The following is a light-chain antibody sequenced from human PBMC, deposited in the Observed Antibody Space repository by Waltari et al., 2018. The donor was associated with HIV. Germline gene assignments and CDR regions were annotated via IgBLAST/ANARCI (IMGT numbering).Light chain of an antibody. CDR2: RNN. CDR3: ATWDDSLSGWG. CDR1: RSTIGKHF. J-gene: IGLJ3*02. Sequence: QSVLTQPPAASGTPGQRVTISCSGSRSTIGKHFIYWYQQFPGTAPKHLIYRNNPRPSGCPDRFSGPKPGTCASLAIIGRRAEGEADDYFATWDDSLSGWGFGGGTQLTVL. V-gene: IGLV1-47*01.